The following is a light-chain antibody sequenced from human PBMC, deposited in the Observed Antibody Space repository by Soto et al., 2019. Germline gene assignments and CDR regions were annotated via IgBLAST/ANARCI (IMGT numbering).Light chain of an antibody. V-gene: IGKV3-11*01. CDR1: QSVSTY. Sequence: EIVLTQFPATLSLSPGERATLSCRASQSVSTYVAWYQQKPGQAPRLLIYDASTRATGIPARFSGGGSGTDFTLTISSLQPDDFATYYCQQYNSYSQTFGQGTKVEIK. J-gene: IGKJ1*01. CDR2: DAS. CDR3: QQYNSYSQT.